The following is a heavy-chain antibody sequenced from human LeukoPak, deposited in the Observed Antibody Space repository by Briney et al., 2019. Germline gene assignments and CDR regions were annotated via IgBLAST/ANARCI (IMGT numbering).Heavy chain of an antibody. CDR1: GGSVSSSNSY. CDR2: IYYSGLT. V-gene: IGHV4-39*02. J-gene: IGHJ4*02. Sequence: PSETLSLTCTVSGGSVSSSNSYWGWIRQPPGKGPELIASIYYSGLTYDNPSLKSRVSISIDPSKNHFSLKVSSVTAADTAVYFCASGTFDDYGDYARGNYFDHWGQGPLVTVSS. D-gene: IGHD4-17*01. CDR3: ASGTFDDYGDYARGNYFDH.